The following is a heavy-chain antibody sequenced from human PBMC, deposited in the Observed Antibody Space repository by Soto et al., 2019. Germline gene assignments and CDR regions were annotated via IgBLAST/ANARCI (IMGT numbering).Heavy chain of an antibody. V-gene: IGHV4-31*03. CDR1: GGSISSGGYY. D-gene: IGHD1-1*01. J-gene: IGHJ5*02. Sequence: QVQLQESGPGLVKPSQTLSLTCTVSGGSISSGGYYWSWIRQHPGKGLEWIGYIYYSGSTYYKPSSKSRVTISVNTCKNQFALRLSSVTAADTAVYYCARTPQLVGFDPWGQGTLVTVSS. CDR3: ARTPQLVGFDP. CDR2: IYYSGST.